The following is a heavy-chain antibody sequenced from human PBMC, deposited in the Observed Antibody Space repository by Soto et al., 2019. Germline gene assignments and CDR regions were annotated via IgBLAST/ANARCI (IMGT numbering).Heavy chain of an antibody. CDR2: INHVGGT. CDR1: GGFLSESY. CDR3: VRIRYQLPSSVLWLDP. D-gene: IGHD3-16*01. V-gene: IGHV4-34*01. Sequence: SETLSLTCAVYGGFLSESYWTWIRHLPGKGLEWIGEINHVGGTNYNPSLKSRVTMSVDTSQNQFSLRLISVTAADTAMYFCVRIRYQLPSSVLWLDPWGQGTPVTVSS. J-gene: IGHJ5*02.